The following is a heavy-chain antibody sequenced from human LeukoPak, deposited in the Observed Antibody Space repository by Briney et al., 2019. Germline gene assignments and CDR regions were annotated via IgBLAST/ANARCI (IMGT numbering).Heavy chain of an antibody. Sequence: LTGGSLRLSCAASGFTFSSYGMHWVRQAPGKGLEWVAVISYDGSNKYYADSVKGRFTISRDNSKNTLYLQMNSLRAEDTDVHYCAKGSRGFDYWGQGTLVTVSS. CDR3: AKGSRGFDY. CDR2: ISYDGSNK. D-gene: IGHD3-10*01. CDR1: GFTFSSYG. V-gene: IGHV3-30*18. J-gene: IGHJ4*02.